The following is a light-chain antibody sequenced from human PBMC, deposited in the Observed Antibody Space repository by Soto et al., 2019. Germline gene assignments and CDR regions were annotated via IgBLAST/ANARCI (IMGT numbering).Light chain of an antibody. J-gene: IGKJ1*01. CDR1: QTISSW. Sequence: DIQMTQSPSTLSGSVGDRVTITCRASQTISSWLAWYQQKPGKAPKLLIYKASTLKSGVTSRFSGSGSGTEFTLTISSXQPDDFATYYCQHYNSYSEAFGQGTKVDIK. V-gene: IGKV1-5*03. CDR3: QHYNSYSEA. CDR2: KAS.